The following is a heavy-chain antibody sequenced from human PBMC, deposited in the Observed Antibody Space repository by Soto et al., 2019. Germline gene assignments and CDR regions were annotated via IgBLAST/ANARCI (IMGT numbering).Heavy chain of an antibody. J-gene: IGHJ6*03. V-gene: IGHV1-69*01. D-gene: IGHD3-10*01. CDR2: IIPIFGTA. Sequence: RVSCKASGGTFSSYAMSWVRQAPGQGLEWMGGIIPIFGTANYAQKFQGRVTITADESTSTAYMELSSLRSEDTAIYYCGSTNYNPSLKSRVTISVDTSKNQFSLKLSSVTAADTAVYYCARLAGGNYDILTGYFGYYYYYMDVWGKGTTVTVSS. CDR1: GGTFSSYA. CDR3: GSTNYNPSLKSRVTISVDTSKNQFSLKLSSVTAADTAVYYCARLAGGNYDILTGYFGYYYYYMDV.